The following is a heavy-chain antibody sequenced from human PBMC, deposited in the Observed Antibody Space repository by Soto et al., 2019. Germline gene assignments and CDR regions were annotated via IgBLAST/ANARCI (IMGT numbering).Heavy chain of an antibody. CDR1: GFTFRSYG. D-gene: IGHD2-15*01. Sequence: ESGGGVVQPGRSLRLSCAVSGFTFRSYGMHWVRQAPGKGLEWVAVISYDGSNKYYSDSVKGRFTISRDNSKNTLYLQMNSLRAEDTAVYYCAKGLWGLGYCSGGSCSHRNWFDPWGQGTLVTVSS. J-gene: IGHJ5*02. V-gene: IGHV3-30*18. CDR3: AKGLWGLGYCSGGSCSHRNWFDP. CDR2: ISYDGSNK.